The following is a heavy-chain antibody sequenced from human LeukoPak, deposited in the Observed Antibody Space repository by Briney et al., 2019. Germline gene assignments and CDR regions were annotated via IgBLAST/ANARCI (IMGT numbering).Heavy chain of an antibody. V-gene: IGHV4-59*08. CDR2: IDYSGNT. CDR3: ARQGSGRAFDI. Sequence: SETLSLTCTVSGDSISSYYWNWIRQPPGKGLEWIGHIDYSGNTNYNPSLKSRVTISVDTSENHFSLKLISVTAADTAVYFCARQGSGRAFDIWGQGTMVTVSS. J-gene: IGHJ3*02. CDR1: GDSISSYY.